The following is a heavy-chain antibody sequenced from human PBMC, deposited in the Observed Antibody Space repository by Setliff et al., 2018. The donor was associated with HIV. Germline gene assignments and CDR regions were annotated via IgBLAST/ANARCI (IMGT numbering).Heavy chain of an antibody. V-gene: IGHV1-69*05. CDR3: ARRSSGWQFDY. Sequence: SVKVSCKASGGTFSNYGMSWVRQAPGQGLEWMGGIIPISGTANYAQKFQGRVTITTDESTSTAYMELRSLRSDDTAVYYCARRSSGWQFDYWGQGTLVTVSS. CDR2: IIPISGTA. J-gene: IGHJ4*02. CDR1: GGTFSNYG. D-gene: IGHD6-19*01.